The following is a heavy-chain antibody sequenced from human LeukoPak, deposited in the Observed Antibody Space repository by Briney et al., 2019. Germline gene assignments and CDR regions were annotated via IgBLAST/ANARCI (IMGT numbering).Heavy chain of an antibody. Sequence: GGSLRLSCAASEFTFSSYWMLWVRQAPGQGLMLVSRINTDGSSTSYADSVKGRFTISRDNAKNTLYLQMNSLRAEDTAVYYCARGGPRRGAYFDYWGQGTLVTVSS. CDR3: ARGGPRRGAYFDY. CDR2: INTDGSST. V-gene: IGHV3-74*01. J-gene: IGHJ4*02. CDR1: EFTFSSYW.